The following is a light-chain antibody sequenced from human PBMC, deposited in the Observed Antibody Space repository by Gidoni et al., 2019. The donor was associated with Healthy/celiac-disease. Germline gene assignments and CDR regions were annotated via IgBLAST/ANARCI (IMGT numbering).Light chain of an antibody. CDR1: SSDVGSYKL. CDR2: EGS. J-gene: IGLJ2*01. Sequence: QSALTQPASESGSPGQSITLSCTGTSSDVGSYKLVSWYQQHPGKAPKLMIYEGSKRPSGVSNRFSGSKSGNTASLTISGLQAEDEADYYCCSYAGSSTVVFGGGTKLTVL. CDR3: CSYAGSSTVV. V-gene: IGLV2-23*01.